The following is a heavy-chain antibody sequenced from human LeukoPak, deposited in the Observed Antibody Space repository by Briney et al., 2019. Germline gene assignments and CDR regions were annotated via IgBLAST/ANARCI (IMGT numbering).Heavy chain of an antibody. Sequence: GGSLRLSCAASGFTFSTYAMIWVRHAPGKGLEWVSAISGPGDTTFYADPVKGRFTLSRDNSKNTLYLQMNSLRAEDTAVYYCAKDARRSSGWWFFDHWGQGTLVTVSS. V-gene: IGHV3-23*01. CDR2: ISGPGDTT. CDR3: AKDARRSSGWWFFDH. J-gene: IGHJ4*02. D-gene: IGHD6-19*01. CDR1: GFTFSTYA.